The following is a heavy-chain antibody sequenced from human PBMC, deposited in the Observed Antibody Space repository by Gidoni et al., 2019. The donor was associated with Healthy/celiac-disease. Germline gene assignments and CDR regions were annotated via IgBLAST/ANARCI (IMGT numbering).Heavy chain of an antibody. V-gene: IGHV4-39*07. CDR2: IYYSGST. D-gene: IGHD3-10*01. Sequence: QLQLQESGPGLVKPSETLSLTCTVSGGSISSSSYYWGWIRQPPGKGLEWIGSIYYSGSTYYNPSHKSRVTISVDTSKNQFSLKLSSVTAADTAVYYCARVGLVRGVSLDYWGQGTLVTVSS. CDR1: GGSISSSSYY. J-gene: IGHJ4*02. CDR3: ARVGLVRGVSLDY.